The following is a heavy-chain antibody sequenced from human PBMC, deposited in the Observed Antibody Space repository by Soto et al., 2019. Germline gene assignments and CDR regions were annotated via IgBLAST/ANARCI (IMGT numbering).Heavy chain of an antibody. V-gene: IGHV3-48*02. D-gene: IGHD3-16*01. CDR3: VRGGAFQIDY. J-gene: IGHJ4*02. Sequence: EVQLVESGGRLVQPGGSLRLSCAASGFTLSSYSMNWARQAPGKGLEWVSYISSSSSTIYYADSVKGRFTISRDNAKNSLYLQMNSLRDEDTAVYYCVRGGAFQIDYCGQGTLVTVSS. CDR1: GFTLSSYS. CDR2: ISSSSSTI.